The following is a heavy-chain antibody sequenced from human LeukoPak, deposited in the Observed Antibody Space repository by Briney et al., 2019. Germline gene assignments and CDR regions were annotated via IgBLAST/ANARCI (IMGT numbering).Heavy chain of an antibody. CDR1: GYAFTDYY. J-gene: IGHJ5*02. Sequence: ASVKVSCKTSGYAFTDYYMHWVRQAPGQGLEWMGWINPNSGGTNYAQKFQGRVTMTRDTSISTAYMELSRLRSDDTAVYYCARDPSSGYDTWGQGTLVTVSS. CDR2: INPNSGGT. CDR3: ARDPSSGYDT. V-gene: IGHV1-2*02. D-gene: IGHD3-22*01.